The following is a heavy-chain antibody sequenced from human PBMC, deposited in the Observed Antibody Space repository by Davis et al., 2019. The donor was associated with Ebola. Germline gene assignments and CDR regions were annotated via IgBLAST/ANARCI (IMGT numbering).Heavy chain of an antibody. J-gene: IGHJ4*02. CDR3: ASELGRIAVADRGDY. V-gene: IGHV1-18*01. Sequence: AASVKVSCKASGYTFTSYGISWVRQAPGQGLEWMGWISAYTGNTNYAQKLQGRVTMTTDTSTSTAYMELRSLRSDDTAVYYCASELGRIAVADRGDYWGQGTLVTVSS. CDR1: GYTFTSYG. CDR2: ISAYTGNT. D-gene: IGHD6-19*01.